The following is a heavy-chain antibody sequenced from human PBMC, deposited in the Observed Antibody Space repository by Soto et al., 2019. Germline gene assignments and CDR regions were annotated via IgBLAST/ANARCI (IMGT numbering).Heavy chain of an antibody. D-gene: IGHD2-15*01. CDR2: ISPSGGDT. CDR1: GFTFSIYA. CDR3: VKSDRKDF. J-gene: IGHJ4*02. Sequence: GSLRLSCAASGFTFSIYAMSWVRQAPGKGLEWVSAISPSGGDTYYADSVTGRFTISRDNSRDTLYLQMNSLRADDTAVYYCVKSDRKDFWGQGTLVTVS. V-gene: IGHV3-23*01.